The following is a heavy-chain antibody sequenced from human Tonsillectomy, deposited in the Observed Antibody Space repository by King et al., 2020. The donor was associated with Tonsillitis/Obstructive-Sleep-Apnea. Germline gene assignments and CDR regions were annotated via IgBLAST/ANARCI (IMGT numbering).Heavy chain of an antibody. CDR2: INHSGST. Sequence: HVQLPQWGAGLLKPSETLSLNCAVYGGSFSGYYWSWLRQPPGKGLEWIGEINHSGSTNYNPSLKSRVTISVDTSKNQFSLKLSSVTAADTAVYYCARGRGDNWNRYYYYYYMDVWGKGTTVTVSS. J-gene: IGHJ6*03. D-gene: IGHD1-20*01. CDR1: GGSFSGYY. V-gene: IGHV4-34*01. CDR3: ARGRGDNWNRYYYYYYMDV.